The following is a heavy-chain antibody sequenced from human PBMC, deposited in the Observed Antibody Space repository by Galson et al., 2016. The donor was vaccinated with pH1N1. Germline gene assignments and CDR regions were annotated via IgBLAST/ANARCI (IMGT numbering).Heavy chain of an antibody. CDR2: VYSGGNT. Sequence: SLRLSCAASGFAVSSIYMSWVRQAPGKGLEWVSIVYSGGNTYYADSVKGRFTISRDNSNNTLYLQMNSLRAEDTAVYYCARVWSYDFWSGVGDFYFDYWGQGILVTVSS. CDR1: GFAVSSIY. CDR3: ARVWSYDFWSGVGDFYFDY. V-gene: IGHV3-53*05. D-gene: IGHD3-3*01. J-gene: IGHJ4*02.